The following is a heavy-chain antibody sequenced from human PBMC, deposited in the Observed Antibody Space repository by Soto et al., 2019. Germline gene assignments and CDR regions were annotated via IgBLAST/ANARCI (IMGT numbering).Heavy chain of an antibody. D-gene: IGHD7-27*01. CDR3: ARAPYRGANSRGAFDI. CDR2: IYDSGST. CDR1: GGSIGSGDYY. J-gene: IGHJ3*02. Sequence: QVQLQESGPGLVKPSQTLSLTCTVSGGSIGSGDYYWSWIRQPPGKGLEWIGYIYDSGSTYYNPSLTSRLTISVDTSKTQFSLKLNSVTAADTALYYCARAPYRGANSRGAFDIWGQGTMVHVSS. V-gene: IGHV4-30-4*01.